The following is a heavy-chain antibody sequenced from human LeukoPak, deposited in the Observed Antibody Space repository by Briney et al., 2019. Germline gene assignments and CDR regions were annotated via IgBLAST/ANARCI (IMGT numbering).Heavy chain of an antibody. D-gene: IGHD5-18*01. Sequence: GASVKVPCKASGYTFTGYYMHWVRQAPGQGLEWMGRINPNSGGTNYAQKFQGRVTMTRDTSISTAYMELSRLRSDDTAVYYCAREAVDTAMDPYLFDYWGQGTLVTVSS. CDR3: AREAVDTAMDPYLFDY. CDR2: INPNSGGT. CDR1: GYTFTGYY. V-gene: IGHV1-2*06. J-gene: IGHJ4*02.